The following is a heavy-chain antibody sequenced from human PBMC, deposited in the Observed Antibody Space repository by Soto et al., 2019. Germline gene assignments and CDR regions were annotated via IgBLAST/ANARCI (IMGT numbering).Heavy chain of an antibody. D-gene: IGHD1-7*01. CDR1: GGSISSSSYY. CDR2: IYYSGST. Sequence: QLQLQESGPGLVKPSETLSLTCTVSGGSISSSSYYWGWIRQPPGKGLEWIGSIYYSGSTYYNPSHKIRVTISVDTAKNQVSLKLSSVTAADTAVYYCARNDGYNWNYEVDWFDPWGQGTLVTVSS. J-gene: IGHJ5*02. CDR3: ARNDGYNWNYEVDWFDP. V-gene: IGHV4-39*01.